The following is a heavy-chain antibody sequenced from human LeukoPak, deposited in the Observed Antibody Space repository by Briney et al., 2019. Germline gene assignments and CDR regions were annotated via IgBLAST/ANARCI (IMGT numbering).Heavy chain of an antibody. CDR3: ARDSPPTYSGSYYTSLFWFDP. J-gene: IGHJ5*02. CDR2: ISSSSGTI. D-gene: IGHD1-26*01. V-gene: IGHV3-48*01. CDR1: GFTFSSYS. Sequence: GGSLRLSCAASGFTFSSYSMNWVRQAPGKGLEWVSYISSSSGTIYYADSVKGRFTISRDNAKNSLYLQMNSLRAEDTAVYYCARDSPPTYSGSYYTSLFWFDPWGQGTLVTVSS.